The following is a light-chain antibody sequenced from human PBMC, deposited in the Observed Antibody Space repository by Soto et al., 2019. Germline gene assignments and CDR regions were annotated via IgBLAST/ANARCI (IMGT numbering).Light chain of an antibody. CDR1: SSNIGAGFD. V-gene: IGLV1-40*01. Sequence: QSVLTQPPSVSGAPGQRVTISCTGSSSNIGAGFDVHWYQHLPGTAPKLLIYGTTNRPSGVPDRFSGSRSGTSASLAITGLQAEDEADYYCHSYDSSLSGSYVFGTGTKVTV. J-gene: IGLJ1*01. CDR3: HSYDSSLSGSYV. CDR2: GTT.